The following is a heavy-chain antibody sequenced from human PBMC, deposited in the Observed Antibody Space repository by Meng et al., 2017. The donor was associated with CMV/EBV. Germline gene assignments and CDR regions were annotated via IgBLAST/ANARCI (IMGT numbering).Heavy chain of an antibody. J-gene: IGHJ4*02. Sequence: FTFSGYTKRGVREAAGKGLERVSAISGSGDRKYYADSVKSRFTISRENSRNTLYLQMNSLTAEDTAVYCCAEDLRFRDFCGGYPYFDYWGQGTLVTVSS. CDR2: ISGSGDRK. V-gene: IGHV3-23*01. CDR3: AEDLRFRDFCGGYPYFDY. CDR1: FTFSGYT. D-gene: IGHD3-3*01.